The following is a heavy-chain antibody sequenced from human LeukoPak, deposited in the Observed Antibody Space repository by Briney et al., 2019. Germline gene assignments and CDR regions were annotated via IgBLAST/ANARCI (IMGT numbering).Heavy chain of an antibody. J-gene: IGHJ4*02. V-gene: IGHV4-38-2*02. Sequence: PSETLSLTCAVSTYSISSGYYWGWIRQPPGKGLEWIGSIYHSGTTYYKPSLKSRVTISVDTSKNQFSLKLNSVTASDTAVYYCAGDLSVWLDYFDYWGQGTLVTVSS. D-gene: IGHD6-19*01. CDR1: TYSISSGYY. CDR2: IYHSGTT. CDR3: AGDLSVWLDYFDY.